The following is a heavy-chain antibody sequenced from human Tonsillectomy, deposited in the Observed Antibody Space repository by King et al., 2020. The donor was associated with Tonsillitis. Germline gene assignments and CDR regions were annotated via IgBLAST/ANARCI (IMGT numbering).Heavy chain of an antibody. J-gene: IGHJ3*02. CDR1: GGSISSYY. V-gene: IGHV4-59*08. D-gene: IGHD1-1*01. Sequence: QLQESGPGLVKPSETLSLTCTVSGGSISSYYWSWIRQPPGKGLEWIGYIYYSGSTNYNPSLESRVTISVDTSKNQFSLKLTSLTAADTAVYHCARHRHDWNDDHAFDIWGQGTLVTVSS. CDR2: IYYSGST. CDR3: ARHRHDWNDDHAFDI.